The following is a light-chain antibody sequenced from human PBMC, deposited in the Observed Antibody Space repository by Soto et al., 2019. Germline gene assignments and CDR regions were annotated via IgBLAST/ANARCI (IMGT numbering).Light chain of an antibody. CDR3: AAWDDSLEGVV. CDR2: EVT. J-gene: IGLJ3*02. CDR1: SSDVGGYDY. Sequence: QSVLTQPPSASGSPGQSVTISCTGTSSDVGGYDYVSWYQQHPGKAPKLMIYEVTKRPSGVPDRFSGSKSGTSASLAISGLRSEDEAHYYCAAWDDSLEGVVLGGGTKLTVL. V-gene: IGLV2-8*01.